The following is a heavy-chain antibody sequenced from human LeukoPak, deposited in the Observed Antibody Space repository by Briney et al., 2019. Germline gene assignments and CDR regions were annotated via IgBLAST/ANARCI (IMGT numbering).Heavy chain of an antibody. CDR2: IYYSGST. CDR3: ARSTRGSNCGGDCYRGWFDP. D-gene: IGHD2-21*02. V-gene: IGHV4-39*01. J-gene: IGHJ5*02. CDR1: GDSISSSSYY. Sequence: PSETLSHTCTVSGDSISSSSYYWGWIRQPPGKGLEWIGSIYYSGSTYYNPSLKSRVTISVDTSKNQFSLRLSPVTAADTAVYYCARSTRGSNCGGDCYRGWFDPWGQETLVTVSS.